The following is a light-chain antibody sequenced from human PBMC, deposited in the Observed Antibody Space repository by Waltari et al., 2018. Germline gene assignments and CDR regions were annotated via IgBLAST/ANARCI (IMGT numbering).Light chain of an antibody. CDR1: QSISNH. Sequence: DIQMTQSPSSLSASVGDRVTITCRASQSISNHLNWYQQKPGEAPKLLIYGASRLQSGVPSMFSGSGSGTDFALTISSLQPEDFATYYCQQSYSTLPFTFGPGTKVDFK. J-gene: IGKJ3*01. V-gene: IGKV1-39*01. CDR2: GAS. CDR3: QQSYSTLPFT.